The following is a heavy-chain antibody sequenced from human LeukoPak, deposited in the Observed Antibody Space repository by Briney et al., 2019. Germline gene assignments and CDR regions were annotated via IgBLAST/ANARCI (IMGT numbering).Heavy chain of an antibody. CDR1: GGSISSYY. J-gene: IGHJ4*02. CDR2: IYDSGST. V-gene: IGHV4-59*01. CDR3: ARCVRQLPREFDY. Sequence: SETLSLTCTVSGGSISSYYWSWIRQPTGKGLEWIGYIYDSGSTNYNPSLKSRVTISVDTSKNQFSLKLTSVTAADTAVYYCARCVRQLPREFDYWGQGTLVTVSS. D-gene: IGHD6-6*01.